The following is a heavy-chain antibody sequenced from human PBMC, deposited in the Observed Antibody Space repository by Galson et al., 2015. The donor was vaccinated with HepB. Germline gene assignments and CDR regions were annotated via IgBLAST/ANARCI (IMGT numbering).Heavy chain of an antibody. CDR2: IRSKANSYAT. J-gene: IGHJ4*02. CDR3: TRHGGFGELVSPD. V-gene: IGHV3-73*01. D-gene: IGHD3-10*01. Sequence: SLRLSCAASGFTFSGSAMHWVRQASGKGLEWVGRIRSKANSYATAYAASVKGRFTISRDDSKNTAYLQMNSLKTEDTAVYYCTRHGGFGELVSPDWGQGTLDTVSS. CDR1: GFTFSGSA.